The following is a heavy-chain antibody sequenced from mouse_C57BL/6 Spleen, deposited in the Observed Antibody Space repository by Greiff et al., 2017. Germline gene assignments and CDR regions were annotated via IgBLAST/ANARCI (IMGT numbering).Heavy chain of an antibody. D-gene: IGHD4-1*01. V-gene: IGHV1-66*01. CDR1: GYSFTSYY. J-gene: IGHJ3*01. Sequence: VKLMESGPELVKPGASVQISCKASGYSFTSYYIHWVKQRPGQGLEWIGWIYPGSGNTKYNEKFKGKATLTADTSSSTAYMQLSSLTSEDSAVYYCARELGAWFAYWGQGTLVTVSA. CDR3: ARELGAWFAY. CDR2: IYPGSGNT.